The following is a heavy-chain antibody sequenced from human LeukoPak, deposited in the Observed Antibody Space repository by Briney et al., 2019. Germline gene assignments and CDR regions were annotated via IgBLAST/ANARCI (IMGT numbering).Heavy chain of an antibody. V-gene: IGHV1-69*01. CDR3: ARDCVHCSGVGPYDAFDI. CDR2: IIPIFGTA. D-gene: IGHD2-15*01. CDR1: GGTFSSYA. Sequence: SVKVSCKASGGTFSSYAISWVRQAPGQGLEWTGGIIPIFGTANYAQKFQGRVTITADESTSTAYMELSSLRSEDTAVYYCARDCVHCSGVGPYDAFDIWGQGTMVTVSS. J-gene: IGHJ3*02.